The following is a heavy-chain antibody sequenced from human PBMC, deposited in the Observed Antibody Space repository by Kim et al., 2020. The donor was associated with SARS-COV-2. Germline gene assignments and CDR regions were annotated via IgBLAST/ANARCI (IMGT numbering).Heavy chain of an antibody. CDR3: AREERGYFDWPYYYGMDF. CDR1: GYTFTSYA. J-gene: IGHJ6*02. CDR2: INAGNGNT. Sequence: ASVKVSCKASGYTFTSYAMHWVRQAPGQRLEWMGWINAGNGNTKYSQKFQGRVTITRDTSASTAYMELSSLRSEDTAVYYCAREERGYFDWPYYYGMDFWGQGTTVTVSS. D-gene: IGHD3-9*01. V-gene: IGHV1-3*01.